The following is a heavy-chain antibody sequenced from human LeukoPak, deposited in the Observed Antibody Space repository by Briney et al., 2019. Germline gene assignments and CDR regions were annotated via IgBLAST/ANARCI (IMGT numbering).Heavy chain of an antibody. D-gene: IGHD2/OR15-2a*01. V-gene: IGHV4-59*01. J-gene: IGHJ4*02. Sequence: AETLSLTCTVSGGSISSYYWSWIRQPPGKGLEWIGYIYYSGTTNYNPSLKSRVTISVDTSKNQFSLKLSSVTAADTAVYYCAXGVXIXAAXYGYWGQGTLVTVS. CDR2: IYYSGTT. CDR3: AXGVXIXAAXYGY. CDR1: GGSISSYY.